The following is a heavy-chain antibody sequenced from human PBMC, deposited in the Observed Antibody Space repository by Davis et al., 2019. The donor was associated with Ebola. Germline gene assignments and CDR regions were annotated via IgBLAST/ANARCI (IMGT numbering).Heavy chain of an antibody. V-gene: IGHV4-34*01. J-gene: IGHJ4*02. Sequence: PSETLSLTCAVYGGSFSGYYWSWIRQPPGKGLEWIGEINHSGSTNYNPSLKSRVTISVDTSKNQFSLKLSSVTAADTAVYYCARGPAAGTGGADYWGQGTLVTVSS. D-gene: IGHD6-13*01. CDR2: INHSGST. CDR1: GGSFSGYY. CDR3: ARGPAAGTGGADY.